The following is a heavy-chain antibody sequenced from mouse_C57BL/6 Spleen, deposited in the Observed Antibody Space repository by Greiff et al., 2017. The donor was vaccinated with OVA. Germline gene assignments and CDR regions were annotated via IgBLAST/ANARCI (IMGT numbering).Heavy chain of an antibody. J-gene: IGHJ3*01. CDR1: GYTFTDYY. CDR3: ASDGAYGNYGGLFAY. Sequence: VQLQQSGPELVKPGASVKISCKASGYTFTDYYMNWVKQSHGKSLEWIGDINPNNGGTSYNQKFKGKATLTVDKSSSTAYMELRSLTSEDSAVYYCASDGAYGNYGGLFAYWGQGTLVTVSA. CDR2: INPNNGGT. D-gene: IGHD2-1*01. V-gene: IGHV1-26*01.